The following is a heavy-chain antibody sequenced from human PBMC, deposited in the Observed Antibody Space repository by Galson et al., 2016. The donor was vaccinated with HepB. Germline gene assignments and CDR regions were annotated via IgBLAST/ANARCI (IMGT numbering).Heavy chain of an antibody. J-gene: IGHJ6*02. CDR3: ARDGGGTGGYYYYAMDV. D-gene: IGHD1-14*01. CDR2: IGTAGDT. Sequence: SLRLSCAASGFTFSRYDMHWVRHVTGKGLEWVSAIGTAGDTYYPGSVKGRFTISRENAKNSLHLQMNSLRDEDTAVYYCARDGGGTGGYYYYAMDVWGQGTTVTVSS. V-gene: IGHV3-13*01. CDR1: GFTFSRYD.